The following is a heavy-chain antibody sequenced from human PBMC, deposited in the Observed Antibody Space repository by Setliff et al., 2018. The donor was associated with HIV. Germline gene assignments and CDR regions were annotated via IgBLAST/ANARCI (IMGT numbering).Heavy chain of an antibody. D-gene: IGHD1-1*01. CDR1: GYFINIGHY. Sequence: SETLSLTCRVSGYFINIGHYCGWLRQSPGKGLEWIGTIYHSGGTYYNPSLKSRVTISVDTSNNQFSLRMNSVTAADTAVYYCATDTSISWFYHWGQGTLLTVSS. V-gene: IGHV4-38-2*02. CDR2: IYHSGGT. CDR3: ATDTSISWFYH. J-gene: IGHJ5*01.